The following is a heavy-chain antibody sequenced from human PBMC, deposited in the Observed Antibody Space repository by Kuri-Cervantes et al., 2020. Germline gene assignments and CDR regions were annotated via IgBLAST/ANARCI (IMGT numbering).Heavy chain of an antibody. CDR3: ARGARYYYMDV. J-gene: IGHJ6*03. Sequence: LSLTCAASGFTFSSYGMHWVRQAPGKGLEWVAVIWYDGSNKYYADSVKGRFTISRDNSKNTLYLQMNSLRAEDTAVYYCARGARYYYMDVWGKGTTVTVSS. V-gene: IGHV3-33*01. CDR1: GFTFSSYG. CDR2: IWYDGSNK.